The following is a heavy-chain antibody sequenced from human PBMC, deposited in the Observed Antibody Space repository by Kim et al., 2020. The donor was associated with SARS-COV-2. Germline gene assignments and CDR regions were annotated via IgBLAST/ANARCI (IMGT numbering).Heavy chain of an antibody. V-gene: IGHV3-48*04. J-gene: IGHJ1*01. CDR3: VAAEEFHQ. CDR2: IKSSSSTI. CDR1: GFTFSSYV. Sequence: GGSLRLSCTASGFTFSSYVMNWARQAPGKGLVCISYIKSSSSTIYYADSVKGRFTISRDNAKNSLYLQMSRLSAKDTAVYYCVAAEEFHQWGQGTLVTVSS.